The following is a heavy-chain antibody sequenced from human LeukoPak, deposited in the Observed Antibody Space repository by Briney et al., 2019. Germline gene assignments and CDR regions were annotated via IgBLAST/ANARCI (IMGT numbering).Heavy chain of an antibody. CDR2: ISGDGGST. CDR3: AKDIATSSGFAY. D-gene: IGHD6-19*01. CDR1: GFTFDDYA. Sequence: GGSLRLSCAASGFTFDDYAMHWVRQAPGKGLECVSLISGDGGSTYYADSVKGRFTISRDNSKNSLYLQMNSLRTEDTALYYCAKDIATSSGFAYWGQGTLVTVSS. J-gene: IGHJ4*02. V-gene: IGHV3-43*02.